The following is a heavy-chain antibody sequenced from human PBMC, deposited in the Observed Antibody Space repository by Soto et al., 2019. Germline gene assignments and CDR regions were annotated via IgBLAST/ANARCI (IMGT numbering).Heavy chain of an antibody. CDR3: ARGVLEWLLRDSYYYYMDV. V-gene: IGHV4-59*01. CDR2: IYDTGST. Sequence: QVQLQESGPGLVKPSETLSLTCTVSGDSISSSYWNWIRQAPGKGLEWIGYIYDTGSTNYNPSLNSRVTLSGGPSNNPYSLKLSSVTAADTAVYYCARGVLEWLLRDSYYYYMDVWGKGTTVTVSS. D-gene: IGHD3-3*01. J-gene: IGHJ6*03. CDR1: GDSISSSY.